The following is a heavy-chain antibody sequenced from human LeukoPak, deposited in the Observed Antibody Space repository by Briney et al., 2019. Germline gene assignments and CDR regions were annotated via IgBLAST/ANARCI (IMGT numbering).Heavy chain of an antibody. D-gene: IGHD4/OR15-4a*01. CDR1: GFTVSSNS. Sequence: HPGGSLRLSCTVSGFTVSSNSMSWVRQAPGKGLEWVSFIYSDNTHYSDSVKGRFTISRDNSKNTLYLQINNLKADDTAGYYWARRAGAYSHPYDYWGQGTLVTVSS. CDR3: ARRAGAYSHPYDY. CDR2: IYSDNT. J-gene: IGHJ4*02. V-gene: IGHV3-53*01.